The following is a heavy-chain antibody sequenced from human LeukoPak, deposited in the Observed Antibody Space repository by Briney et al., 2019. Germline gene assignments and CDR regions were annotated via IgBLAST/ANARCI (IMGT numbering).Heavy chain of an antibody. Sequence: PSETLSLTCAVYGGSFSGYYWSWIRHPPGKGLEWIGEINHSGSTNYNPSLKSRVTISVDTSKNQFSLKLSSVTAADTAVYYCASGGGPQPYYFDYWGQGTLVTVSS. CDR1: GGSFSGYY. D-gene: IGHD4-23*01. CDR2: INHSGST. CDR3: ASGGGPQPYYFDY. V-gene: IGHV4-34*01. J-gene: IGHJ4*02.